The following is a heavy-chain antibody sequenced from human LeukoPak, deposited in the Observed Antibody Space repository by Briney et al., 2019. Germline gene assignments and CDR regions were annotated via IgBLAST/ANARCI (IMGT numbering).Heavy chain of an antibody. Sequence: SETLSLTCSVSGASMYDYYWSWLRQPPGKGLEWIGYIFYSASTKYNPSLKSRVTISIDTYKNQFSLRLSSVTAADTAVYYCARPITGDFDFDIWGQGTMVTVSS. D-gene: IGHD7-27*01. CDR2: IFYSAST. CDR3: ARPITGDFDFDI. V-gene: IGHV4-59*01. CDR1: GASMYDYY. J-gene: IGHJ3*02.